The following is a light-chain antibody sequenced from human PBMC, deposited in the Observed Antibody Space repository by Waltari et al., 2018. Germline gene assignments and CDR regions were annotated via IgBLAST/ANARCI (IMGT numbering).Light chain of an antibody. CDR1: QGIASR. J-gene: IGKJ1*01. V-gene: IGKV1-12*01. Sequence: DIQMTQSPSSVSASVGDRVTLTCRASQGIASRLAWYQQKPGKAPKLLSYDASSLHNGVPSRFIGSGSGTDFTLTIRGLQPEDFATYYCQQVNSFPRTFGQGTTVDVK. CDR2: DAS. CDR3: QQVNSFPRT.